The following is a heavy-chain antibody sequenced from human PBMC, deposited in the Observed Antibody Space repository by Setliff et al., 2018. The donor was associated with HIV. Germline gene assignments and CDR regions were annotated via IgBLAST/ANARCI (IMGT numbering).Heavy chain of an antibody. V-gene: IGHV4-61*02. D-gene: IGHD3-9*01. Sequence: SETLSLTCTVSGGSISSGDYYWTWIRQPAGKGLQWIGRIHTSGNTNYNPSLKSRGTISVDTSKSQFSLKLSSLTAADTAVYYCAREDWRRDYLDYWGQGTLVTVSS. CDR1: GGSISSGDYY. J-gene: IGHJ4*02. CDR2: IHTSGNT. CDR3: AREDWRRDYLDY.